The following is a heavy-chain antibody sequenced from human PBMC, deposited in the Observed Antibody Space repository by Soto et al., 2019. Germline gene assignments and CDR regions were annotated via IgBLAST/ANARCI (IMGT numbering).Heavy chain of an antibody. CDR3: ARERAPGGGSYKEYYYDGMDV. D-gene: IGHD1-26*01. J-gene: IGHJ6*02. CDR2: IYSGGST. CDR1: GFTVGSTY. V-gene: IGHV3-53*01. Sequence: GGSLRLSCAASGFTVGSTYMSWVRQAPGKGLEWLSVIYSGGSTYYADSVKGRFTISRDNSKNMLYLQMNSLRAEDTDVYYCARERAPGGGSYKEYYYDGMDVWGQGTTVTVSS.